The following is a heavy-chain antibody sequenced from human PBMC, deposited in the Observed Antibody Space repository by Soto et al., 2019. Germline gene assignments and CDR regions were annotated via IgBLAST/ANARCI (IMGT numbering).Heavy chain of an antibody. J-gene: IGHJ6*02. V-gene: IGHV4-59*01. Sequence: SETLSLTCTDSGGSISNYYCSWIRQPPGKGLEWIGYIYYSGSTNYNPSLKSRVTISVDTSKNQFSLKLRSVTAADTAVYYCARYCSGTRCQGTYYYGMDVWGQGTTVTVPS. CDR2: IYYSGST. CDR3: ARYCSGTRCQGTYYYGMDV. D-gene: IGHD2-2*01. CDR1: GGSISNYY.